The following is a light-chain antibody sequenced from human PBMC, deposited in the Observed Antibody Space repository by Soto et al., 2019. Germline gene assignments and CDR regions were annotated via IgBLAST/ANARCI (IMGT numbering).Light chain of an antibody. CDR1: QSVGSNY. CDR3: SQYASSPRT. CDR2: GAS. J-gene: IGKJ1*01. V-gene: IGKV3-20*01. Sequence: EIVVTQSPGTLSLSPGERATLSCRASQSVGSNYLAWYQQKPGQAPRLLIYGASTRATGIADRFSGSGSVTDFTLTIARLEPEDFAVYYCSQYASSPRTFGQGTKVEI.